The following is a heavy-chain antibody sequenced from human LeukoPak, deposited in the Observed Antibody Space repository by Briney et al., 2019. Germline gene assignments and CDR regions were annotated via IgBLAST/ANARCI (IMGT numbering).Heavy chain of an antibody. J-gene: IGHJ6*02. CDR3: ATRRRYAYYYYGMDV. CDR1: GGSVSSGISY. D-gene: IGHD1-1*01. V-gene: IGHV4-61*01. Sequence: SETLSLTCSVSGGSVSSGISYWSWIRQPPGEGLEWIAYISDSGGSDYNPSLRGRVTISLDTSKNQFSLRLTSVTAADTAVYYCATRRRYAYYYYGMDVWGQGTTVTVSS. CDR2: ISDSGGS.